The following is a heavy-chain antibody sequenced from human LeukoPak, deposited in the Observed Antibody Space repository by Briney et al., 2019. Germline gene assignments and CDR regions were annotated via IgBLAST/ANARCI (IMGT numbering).Heavy chain of an antibody. V-gene: IGHV4-30-4*08. Sequence: SETLSLTCTVSGGSISSNNYYWGWIRQPPGKGLEWIGYIYYSGSTYYNPSLKSRVTISVDTSKNQFSLKLSSVTAADTAVYYCARDSSSQPLGFDYWGQGTLVTVSS. CDR3: ARDSSSQPLGFDY. J-gene: IGHJ4*02. CDR1: GGSISSNNYY. CDR2: IYYSGST. D-gene: IGHD6-13*01.